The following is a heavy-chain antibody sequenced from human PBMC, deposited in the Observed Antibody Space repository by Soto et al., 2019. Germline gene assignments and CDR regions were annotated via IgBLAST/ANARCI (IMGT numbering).Heavy chain of an antibody. CDR2: MNPNSGNT. Sequence: ASVKVTCKASGYTFTSYDINWVRQATGQGLEWMGWMNPNSGNTGYAQKFQGRVTMTRNTSISTAYMELSSLRSEDTAVYYCARGFPLYSSLVWFDPWGQGTLVTVSS. CDR1: GYTFTSYD. V-gene: IGHV1-8*01. J-gene: IGHJ5*02. D-gene: IGHD2-15*01. CDR3: ARGFPLYSSLVWFDP.